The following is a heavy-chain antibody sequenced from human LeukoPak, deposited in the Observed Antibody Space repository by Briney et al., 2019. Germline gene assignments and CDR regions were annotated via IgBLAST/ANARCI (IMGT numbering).Heavy chain of an antibody. CDR2: IKEDGSQK. J-gene: IGHJ5*02. D-gene: IGHD3-10*01. CDR3: ARALISLVRGATDWFDP. CDR1: EFTFGNFW. V-gene: IGHV3-7*01. Sequence: GGSLRLSCAASEFTFGNFWMSWVRQAPGKGLEWVSNIKEDGSQKYYVDSVKGRFTISKDNAKNSLYLQMNSLRAEDTAVYSCARALISLVRGATDWFDPWGHGTLVTVSS.